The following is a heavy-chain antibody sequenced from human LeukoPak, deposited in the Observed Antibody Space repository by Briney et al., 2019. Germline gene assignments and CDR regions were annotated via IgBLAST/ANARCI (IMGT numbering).Heavy chain of an antibody. V-gene: IGHV3-21*01. CDR2: ISSSSSYI. CDR3: ARVSGGGSGGYELDY. D-gene: IGHD5-12*01. J-gene: IGHJ4*02. Sequence: PGGSLRLSCAASGFTFSSYSMNWVRQAPGKGLEWVSSISSSSSYIYYADSVKGRFTISRDTAKTSLYLQMNSLRAEDTAVYYCARVSGGGSGGYELDYWGQGTLVTVSS. CDR1: GFTFSSYS.